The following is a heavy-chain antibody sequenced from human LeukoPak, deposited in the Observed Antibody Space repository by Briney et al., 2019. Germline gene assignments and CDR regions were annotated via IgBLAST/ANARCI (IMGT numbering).Heavy chain of an antibody. CDR3: ATPAAGPGAEYSLY. V-gene: IGHV3-21*01. D-gene: IGHD6-13*01. CDR1: GFTFSSYG. CDR2: IDFTSRYI. J-gene: IGHJ1*01. Sequence: GGSLRLSCAASGFTFSSYGMHWVRKAPGKGLEWVSSIDFTSRYIYNADSVKGRFTTSRDNAKNSLDLQMNSLKVEDTAVYYCATPAAGPGAEYSLYWGQGTLVIVSS.